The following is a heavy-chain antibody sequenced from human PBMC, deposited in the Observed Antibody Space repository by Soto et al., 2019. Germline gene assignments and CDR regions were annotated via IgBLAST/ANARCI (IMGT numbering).Heavy chain of an antibody. D-gene: IGHD5-12*01. CDR2: IIHSGGT. J-gene: IGHJ4*02. Sequence: QVQLQQWGAGLLKPSETLSLTCAVYGGPFSDYYWSWIRQPPGKGLEWIGEIIHSGGTNYNPSLKSRVTISVDTSKNQFSLRLSSVTAADTAMYDCARAKEYTGYDLFYWGQGTLVTVSS. CDR1: GGPFSDYY. CDR3: ARAKEYTGYDLFY. V-gene: IGHV4-34*12.